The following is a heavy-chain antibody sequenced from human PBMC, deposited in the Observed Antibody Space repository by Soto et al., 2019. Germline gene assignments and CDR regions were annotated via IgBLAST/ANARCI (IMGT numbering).Heavy chain of an antibody. CDR1: GVTFDDDA. D-gene: IGHD6-13*01. CDR3: AKVTAAAGRYYYYYGMDV. Sequence: SLRLSCAASGVTFDDDAMHWVRQAPGKGLEWVSGISWNGGSIGYADSVKGRFTISRDNAKNSLYLQMNSLRTEDTALYYCAKVTAAAGRYYYYYGMDVWGQGTTVTVS. V-gene: IGHV3-9*01. CDR2: ISWNGGSI. J-gene: IGHJ6*02.